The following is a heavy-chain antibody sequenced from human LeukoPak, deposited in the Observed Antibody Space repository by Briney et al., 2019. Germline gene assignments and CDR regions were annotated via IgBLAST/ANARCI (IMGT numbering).Heavy chain of an antibody. Sequence: PSETLSLTCTVSGGSISSSSYYWGWIRQPPGKGLEWIGSIYYSGSTYYNPSLKSRVTISVDTSKNQFSLKLSSVTAADTAVYYCASVTGGVWLPSPPAGYYFDYWGQGTLVTVSS. J-gene: IGHJ4*02. CDR1: GGSISSSSYY. V-gene: IGHV4-39*07. CDR2: IYYSGST. D-gene: IGHD3-22*01. CDR3: ASVTGGVWLPSPPAGYYFDY.